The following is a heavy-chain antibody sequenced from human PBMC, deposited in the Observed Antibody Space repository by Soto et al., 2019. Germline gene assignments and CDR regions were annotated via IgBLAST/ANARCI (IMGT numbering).Heavy chain of an antibody. D-gene: IGHD1-26*01. CDR2: INTGGRS. V-gene: IGHV4-59*01. J-gene: IGHJ5*02. CDR3: ARGGGSWFDP. CDR1: GASITSYF. Sequence: QVQLQESGPGLVKPSETLSLTCSVSGASITSYFWSWIRQSPGKGLEWMGYINTGGRSNYNPALKSRLTISADTSKSQFSLRLNSVTAADTAVYFCARGGGSWFDPWGQGSLVTVSS.